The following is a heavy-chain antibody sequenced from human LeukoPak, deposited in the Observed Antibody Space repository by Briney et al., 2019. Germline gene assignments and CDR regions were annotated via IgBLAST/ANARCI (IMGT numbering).Heavy chain of an antibody. CDR3: ARLQSGLGYFDS. V-gene: IGHV4-4*07. J-gene: IGHJ4*02. Sequence: SETLSLTCTFSGGSLSTYHWIWIRQPAGKGLEWIGRTYPSGITNYNPSLKSRVTMSVDTSKNQFSLRLTSVTAADTAVYYCARLQSGLGYFDSWGQGILVTVSS. CDR1: GGSLSTYH. CDR2: TYPSGIT.